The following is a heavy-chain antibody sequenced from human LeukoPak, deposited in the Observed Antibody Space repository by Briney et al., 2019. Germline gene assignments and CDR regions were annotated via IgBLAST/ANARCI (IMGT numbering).Heavy chain of an antibody. D-gene: IGHD5-12*01. V-gene: IGHV4-38-2*01. CDR2: INHSGST. J-gene: IGHJ4*02. CDR1: GYSISSGYY. CDR3: ARHGGHSGFDPYDY. Sequence: SETLSLTCAVSGYSISSGYYWAWIRQPPGKGLEWIGSINHSGSTYYKPSLKSRVTLSVDTSKNQFSLKVNSVTAADTAVYYCARHGGHSGFDPYDYWGQGTLVTVSS.